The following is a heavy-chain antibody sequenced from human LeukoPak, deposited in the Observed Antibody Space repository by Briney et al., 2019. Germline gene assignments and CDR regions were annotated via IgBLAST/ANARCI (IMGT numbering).Heavy chain of an antibody. J-gene: IGHJ4*02. CDR3: ARVSSSGSPHGGIDY. V-gene: IGHV3-7*01. Sequence: PGGSLRLSCAASGFTFSSYGMHWVRQAPGKGLEWVANVKQDGSEKYYVDSVKGRFTISRDNAKNSLYLQMNSLRAEDTAVYYCARVSSSGSPHGGIDYWGQGTLVTVSS. CDR1: GFTFSSYG. CDR2: VKQDGSEK. D-gene: IGHD3-10*01.